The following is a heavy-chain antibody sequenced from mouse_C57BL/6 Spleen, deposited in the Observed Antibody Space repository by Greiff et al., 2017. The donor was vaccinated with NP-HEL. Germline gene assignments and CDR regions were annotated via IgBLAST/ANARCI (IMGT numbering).Heavy chain of an antibody. CDR2: INPSNGGT. CDR1: GYTFTSYW. D-gene: IGHD1-1*01. CDR3: ASPTVVAPYYFDY. J-gene: IGHJ2*01. V-gene: IGHV1-53*01. Sequence: QVQLQQPGTELVKPGASVKLSCKASGYTFTSYWMHWVKQRPGQGLEWIGNINPSNGGTNYNEQFKSKATLTVDKSSSTAYMQLSSLTSEDSAVYYCASPTVVAPYYFDYWGQGTTLTVSS.